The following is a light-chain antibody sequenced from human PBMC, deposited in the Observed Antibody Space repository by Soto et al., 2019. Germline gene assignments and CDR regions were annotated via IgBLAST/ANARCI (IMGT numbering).Light chain of an antibody. J-gene: IGKJ3*01. CDR1: QSVSTTH. V-gene: IGKV3-15*01. Sequence: TVLTQSPGTLSLSPGERATLSCRASQSVSTTHLAWYQQKSGQAPRLLIYGASTRATGIPARFSGSGSGTEFTLTISSLQSEDFAVYFCQQYNNWPPVTFGPGTKVDI. CDR3: QQYNNWPPVT. CDR2: GAS.